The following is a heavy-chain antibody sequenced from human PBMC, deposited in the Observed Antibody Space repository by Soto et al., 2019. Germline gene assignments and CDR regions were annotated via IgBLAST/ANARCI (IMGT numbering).Heavy chain of an antibody. Sequence: GESLKISCKGSGYSFTTYWIGWVRQMPGKGLEWMGIIYPGDSDTRNSPSFQGQVTISADKSISTAYLQWSSLKASDTAMYYCPRQVYNYDILAPHALDIWGQGTMVTVSS. CDR3: PRQVYNYDILAPHALDI. CDR1: GYSFTTYW. D-gene: IGHD3-9*01. V-gene: IGHV5-51*01. J-gene: IGHJ3*02. CDR2: IYPGDSDT.